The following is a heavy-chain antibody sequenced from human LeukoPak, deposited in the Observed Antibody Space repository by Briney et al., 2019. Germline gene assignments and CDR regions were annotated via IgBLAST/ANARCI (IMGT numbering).Heavy chain of an antibody. J-gene: IGHJ4*02. V-gene: IGHV4-34*01. CDR3: ARGRYYYDSSGYYLDY. D-gene: IGHD3-22*01. CDR2: INHSGST. Sequence: PSETLSLTCAVYGGSFSGYYWSWIRQPPGKGLEWIGEINHSGSTNYNPSLKSRVTISVDTSKNQFSLELSSVTAADTAVYYCARGRYYYDSSGYYLDYWGQGTLVTVSS. CDR1: GGSFSGYY.